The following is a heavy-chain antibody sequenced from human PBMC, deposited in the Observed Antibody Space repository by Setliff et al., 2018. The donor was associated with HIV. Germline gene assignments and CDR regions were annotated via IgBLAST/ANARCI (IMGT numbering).Heavy chain of an antibody. CDR1: NGSISSGGYY. D-gene: IGHD2-15*01. CDR2: IYYSGAT. CDR3: ARGSGDVFLIAASSGDV. V-gene: IGHV4-31*03. Sequence: PSETLSLTRTVSNGSISSGGYYWGWIRQHPGKGLEWIGYIYYSGATYYNPSLESRLDISVDTSKNQFSLRLNSVTAADSAVYYCARGSGDVFLIAASSGDVWGQGTTVTVSS. J-gene: IGHJ6*02.